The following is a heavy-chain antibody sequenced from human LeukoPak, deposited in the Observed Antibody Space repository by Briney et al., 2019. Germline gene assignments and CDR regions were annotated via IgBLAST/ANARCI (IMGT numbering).Heavy chain of an antibody. D-gene: IGHD1-7*01. V-gene: IGHV3-23*01. CDR1: GFTSSSYA. J-gene: IGHJ4*02. Sequence: GGSLRLSFAASGFTSSSYAMSWVRQAPGKGLEWVSAISGSGGSTYYADSVKGRFTISRDNSKNTLYLQMNSLRAEDTAVYYCAKGWNYDRFDYWGQGTLVTVSS. CDR2: ISGSGGST. CDR3: AKGWNYDRFDY.